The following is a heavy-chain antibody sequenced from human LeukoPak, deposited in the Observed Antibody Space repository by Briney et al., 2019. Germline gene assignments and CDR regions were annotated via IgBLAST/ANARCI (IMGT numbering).Heavy chain of an antibody. CDR3: ARRGRSSGRGWFDP. D-gene: IGHD6-19*01. CDR1: GGSISSSSYY. J-gene: IGHJ5*02. Sequence: PSETLSLTCTVSGGSISSSSYYWGWIRQPPGKGLEWIGSIYYSGSTYYNPSLKSRVTISVDTSKNQFSLKLSSVTAADTAVYYCARRGRSSGRGWFDPWGQGTLVTVSS. CDR2: IYYSGST. V-gene: IGHV4-39*07.